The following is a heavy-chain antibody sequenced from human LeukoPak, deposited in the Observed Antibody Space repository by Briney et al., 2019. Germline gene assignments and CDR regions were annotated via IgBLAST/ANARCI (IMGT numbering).Heavy chain of an antibody. CDR3: ARLGRRGWYYFDY. D-gene: IGHD6-19*01. V-gene: IGHV4-59*01. Sequence: SETQSLTCTVSGGSISSYYWSWIRQPPGKGLEWIGYIYYSGSTNYNPALKSRVTISVDTSKNQFSLKLSSVTAADTAVYYCARLGRRGWYYFDYWGQGTLVTVSS. CDR2: IYYSGST. J-gene: IGHJ4*02. CDR1: GGSISSYY.